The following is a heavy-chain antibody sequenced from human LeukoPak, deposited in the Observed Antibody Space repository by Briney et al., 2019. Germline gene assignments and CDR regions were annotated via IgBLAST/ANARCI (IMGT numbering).Heavy chain of an antibody. Sequence: GGSLRLSCAASGFTFSDYAMSWVRQAPGKGLEWVSVISGSAGSTYSADSVKGRFTISRDNAKNTLYLQMNSLRVEDTAIYYCGKDWKLDYWGQGTLVTVSS. CDR1: GFTFSDYA. J-gene: IGHJ4*02. CDR3: GKDWKLDY. D-gene: IGHD1-1*01. V-gene: IGHV3-23*01. CDR2: ISGSAGST.